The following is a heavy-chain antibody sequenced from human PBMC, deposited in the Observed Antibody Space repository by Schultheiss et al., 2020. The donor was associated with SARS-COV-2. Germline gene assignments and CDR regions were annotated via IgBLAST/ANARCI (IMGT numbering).Heavy chain of an antibody. D-gene: IGHD4-11*01. Sequence: SETLSLTCTVSGGSISSSSYYWGWIRQHPGKGLEWIGRIYTSGSTNYNPSLKSRVTISVDTSKNQFSLKLSSVTAADTTVYYCARSSGMWMTTVTYFDYWGQGTLVTVSS. CDR2: IYTSGST. CDR3: ARSSGMWMTTVTYFDY. CDR1: GGSISSSSYY. J-gene: IGHJ4*02. V-gene: IGHV4-39*07.